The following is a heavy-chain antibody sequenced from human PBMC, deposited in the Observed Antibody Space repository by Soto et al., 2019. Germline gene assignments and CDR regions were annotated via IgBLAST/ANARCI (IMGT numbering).Heavy chain of an antibody. CDR2: INAGDGNT. CDR3: EIVAMTTEFDY. V-gene: IGHV1-3*01. D-gene: IGHD4-4*01. J-gene: IGHJ4*02. CDR1: GHTFTRYA. Sequence: ASVKVYCKNAGHTFTRYAMHWGRQATGKRHEWKGWINAGDGNTKYSQKFEGRVTITRNTSASTGYMKLSSLRSEDTAVYYYEIVAMTTEFDYWGQRTLLTVHS.